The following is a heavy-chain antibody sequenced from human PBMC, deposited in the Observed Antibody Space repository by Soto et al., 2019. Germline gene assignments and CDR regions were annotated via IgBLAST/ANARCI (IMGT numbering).Heavy chain of an antibody. V-gene: IGHV1-18*01. J-gene: IGHJ4*02. CDR3: ARDRGHGDFAGY. CDR2: ISPSNHNT. D-gene: IGHD4-17*01. CDR1: GYSFSSYG. Sequence: ASVKVSCKASGYSFSSYGITWVRQAPGQGLEWMGWISPSNHNTNYAQKLQGRVTMTTDTSTSTAYMELRSLKSDDTAVYYCARDRGHGDFAGYWGQGTRVTVSS.